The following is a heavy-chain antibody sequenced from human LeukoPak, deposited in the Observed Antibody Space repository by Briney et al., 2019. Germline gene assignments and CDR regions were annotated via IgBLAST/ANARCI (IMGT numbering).Heavy chain of an antibody. CDR2: ITSSSSSM. CDR3: VKDGPYWGIMDY. Sequence: PVGSLRLSCVASGFTFSIYTMSWVRQAPGKGLEWVSSITSSSSSMYSADSVKGRLTISRDNAKNSLYLQMNSLRTEDTALYYCVKDGPYWGIMDYWGQGTLVTVSS. J-gene: IGHJ4*02. V-gene: IGHV3-21*01. D-gene: IGHD3-16*01. CDR1: GFTFSIYT.